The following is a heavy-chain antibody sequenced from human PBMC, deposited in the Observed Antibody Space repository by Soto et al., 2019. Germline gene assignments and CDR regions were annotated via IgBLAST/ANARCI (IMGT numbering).Heavy chain of an antibody. D-gene: IGHD1-1*01. CDR2: IWYDGSNK. V-gene: IGHV3-33*01. CDR1: GFTFSSYG. CDR3: ARGYRNWDAFDI. J-gene: IGHJ3*02. Sequence: GGSLRLSCAASGFTFSSYGMHWVRQAPGKGLEWVAVIWYDGSNKYYADSVKGRFTISRDNSKNTLYLQMNSLRAEDTAVYYCARGYRNWDAFDIWGQGTMVTVSS.